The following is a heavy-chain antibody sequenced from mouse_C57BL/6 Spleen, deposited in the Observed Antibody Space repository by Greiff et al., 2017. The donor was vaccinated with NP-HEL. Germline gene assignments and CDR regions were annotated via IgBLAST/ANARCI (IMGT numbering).Heavy chain of an antibody. CDR1: GFTFSDYY. Sequence: EVKLMESGGGLVQPGGSLKLSCAASGFTFSDYYMSWVRQTPEQRLEWVAYISNGGGSTYYPDTVTGRFTISRDNAKNTLYLQMSRLKSEDTAMYYCARLSKHYAMDYWGQGTSVTVSS. CDR2: ISNGGGST. V-gene: IGHV5-12*01. J-gene: IGHJ4*01. CDR3: ARLSKHYAMDY.